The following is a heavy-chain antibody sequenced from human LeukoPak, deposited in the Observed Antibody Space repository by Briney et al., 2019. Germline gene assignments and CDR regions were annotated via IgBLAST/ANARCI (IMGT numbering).Heavy chain of an antibody. J-gene: IGHJ4*02. Sequence: RPGGSLRLSCAASGFTVSSSYMSWVRQAPGKGLEWVSIIYSSGSTYYADPVKGRFTISRDISKNTVYLQMNSLRAEDTAVYYCARAQRGSSWSFDYWGQGTLVTVSS. CDR2: IYSSGST. CDR1: GFTVSSSY. CDR3: ARAQRGSSWSFDY. D-gene: IGHD6-13*01. V-gene: IGHV3-53*01.